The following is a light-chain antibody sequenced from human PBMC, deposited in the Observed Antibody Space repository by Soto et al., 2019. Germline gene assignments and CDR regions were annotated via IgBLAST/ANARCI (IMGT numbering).Light chain of an antibody. CDR1: QDISNY. Sequence: DIQMTQSPSSLSASVGDRVTITGQASQDISNYLNWYQHKPGKAPKILIYDASTLETGVPSRFSGSGSGTDFTFTISSLQPEDIATYYCLQFHNLPTFGGGTKVDIK. CDR3: LQFHNLPT. CDR2: DAS. V-gene: IGKV1-33*01. J-gene: IGKJ4*01.